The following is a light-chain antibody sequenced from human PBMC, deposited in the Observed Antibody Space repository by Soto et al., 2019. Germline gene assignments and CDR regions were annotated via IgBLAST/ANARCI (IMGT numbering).Light chain of an antibody. CDR1: SSDVGGYNY. Sequence: QSALTQPASVSGSPGQSITISCTGTSSDVGGYNYVSWYQQHPGKAPKLMIYEVSNRPSGVSNRFSGSKSGNTASLTISGLQAEDGADYYCSSYTSSSTRVVFGGGTKLTAL. CDR3: SSYTSSSTRVV. J-gene: IGLJ2*01. V-gene: IGLV2-14*01. CDR2: EVS.